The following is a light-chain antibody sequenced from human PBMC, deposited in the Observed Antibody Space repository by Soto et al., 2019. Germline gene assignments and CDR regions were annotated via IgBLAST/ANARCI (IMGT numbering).Light chain of an antibody. V-gene: IGKV3-11*01. CDR3: HQRSTWPVT. Sequence: EIVLTQSPATLSLSPGERATLSCRASQSISSCLAWYQQKPDQAPRLLIYDAANRATGIPARFSGSWSVTDFTLTISSLEPEDFAVYYCHQRSTWPVTFGPGTKVEIK. J-gene: IGKJ3*01. CDR2: DAA. CDR1: QSISSC.